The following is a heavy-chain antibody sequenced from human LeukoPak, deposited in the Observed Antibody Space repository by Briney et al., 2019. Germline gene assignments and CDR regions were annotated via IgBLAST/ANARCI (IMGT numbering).Heavy chain of an antibody. Sequence: GGSLRLSCAASGFTFSSYAMSWVRQAPGKGLEWVSAISGSGGSTYYADSVKGRFTISRDNSKNTLYLQMNSLRAEDTAVYYCAKDRYFDWLSYSLHYFDYWGQGTLVTVSS. D-gene: IGHD3-9*01. V-gene: IGHV3-23*01. CDR3: AKDRYFDWLSYSLHYFDY. CDR1: GFTFSSYA. J-gene: IGHJ4*02. CDR2: ISGSGGST.